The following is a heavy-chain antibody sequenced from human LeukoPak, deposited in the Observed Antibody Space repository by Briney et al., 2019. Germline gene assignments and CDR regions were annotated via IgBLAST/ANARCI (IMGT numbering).Heavy chain of an antibody. V-gene: IGHV3-7*01. CDR1: GFSFSNYW. CDR3: ARAGQEWFGDLGFDY. J-gene: IGHJ4*02. Sequence: PGGSLRPSCAASGFSFSNYWMSWVRQAPGKGLEWVANIEQDGSEIYSVASVKGRFTISRDNAKNSLYLQMNSLRAEDTAVYYCARAGQEWFGDLGFDYWGQGTLVTVSS. D-gene: IGHD3-10*01. CDR2: IEQDGSEI.